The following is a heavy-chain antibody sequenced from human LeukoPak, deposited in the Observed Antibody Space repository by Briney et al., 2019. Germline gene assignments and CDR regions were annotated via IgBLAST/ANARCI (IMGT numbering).Heavy chain of an antibody. D-gene: IGHD1-1*01. V-gene: IGHV3-23*01. CDR1: GFTFNIYT. J-gene: IGHJ4*02. CDR2: IRHSDGNT. CDR3: AKGQETESRLDS. Sequence: GESLRLSCAAPGFTFNIYTMYWVRQAPGKGLEWVSGIRHSDGNTYYADSVKGRFTISSDKSKNILFLQMNSLRAEDTALYYCAKGQETESRLDSWGQGTLVTVSS.